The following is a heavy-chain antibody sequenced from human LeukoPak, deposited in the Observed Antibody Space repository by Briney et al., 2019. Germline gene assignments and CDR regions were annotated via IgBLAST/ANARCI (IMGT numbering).Heavy chain of an antibody. CDR2: ISSSGSTI. D-gene: IGHD3-10*01. V-gene: IGHV3-48*03. J-gene: IGHJ3*02. CDR1: GFTFSSYE. CDR3: ARDLNREGMGI. Sequence: GGSLRLSCAASGFTFSSYEMNWVRPAPGKGLEWVSYISSSGSTIYYADSVKGRFTISRDNAKNSLYLQMNRLRAEDTAVYYCARDLNREGMGIWGQGTMVTVSS.